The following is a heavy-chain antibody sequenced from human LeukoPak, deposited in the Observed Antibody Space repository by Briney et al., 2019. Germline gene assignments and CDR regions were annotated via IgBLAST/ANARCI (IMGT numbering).Heavy chain of an antibody. D-gene: IGHD2-2*02. J-gene: IGHJ4*02. CDR3: ARVGSYCSSTSRYTGYFDY. CDR2: INAGNGNT. CDR1: GYTFTSYA. V-gene: IGHV1-3*01. Sequence: ASVKVSCKASGYTFTSYAMHCVRQAPGQRLEWMGWINAGNGNTKYSQKFQGRVTITRDTSASTAYMELSSLRSEDTAVYYCARVGSYCSSTSRYTGYFDYWGQGTLVTVSS.